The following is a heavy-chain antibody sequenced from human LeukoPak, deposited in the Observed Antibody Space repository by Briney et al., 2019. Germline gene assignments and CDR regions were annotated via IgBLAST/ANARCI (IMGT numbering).Heavy chain of an antibody. CDR3: ARGGVVVVAAADAFDI. CDR1: GGSFSGYY. V-gene: IGHV4-34*01. D-gene: IGHD2-15*01. CDR2: INHSGST. J-gene: IGHJ3*02. Sequence: SETLSLTCAVYGGSFSGYYWSWIRQPPGKGLEWIGEINHSGSTNYNPSLKSRVTISVDTSKNQFSLKLSSVTAVDTAVYYCARGGVVVVAAADAFDIWGQGTMVTVSS.